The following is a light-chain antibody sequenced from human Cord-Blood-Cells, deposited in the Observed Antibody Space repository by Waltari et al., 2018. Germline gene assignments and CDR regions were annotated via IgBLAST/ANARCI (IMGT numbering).Light chain of an antibody. Sequence: DIVLTQSPGTLSLSPGERATLSCSARQSVSSSYLAWYQQKPGQAPRLLIYGASSRATGIPDRFSGSGSGTDFTLTISRLEPEDFAVYYCQQYGSSPQDSFGQGTKLEIK. CDR1: QSVSSSY. CDR2: GAS. V-gene: IGKV3-20*01. CDR3: QQYGSSPQDS. J-gene: IGKJ2*03.